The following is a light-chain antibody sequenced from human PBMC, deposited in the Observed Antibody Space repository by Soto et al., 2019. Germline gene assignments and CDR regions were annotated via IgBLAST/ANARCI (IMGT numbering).Light chain of an antibody. CDR2: GAS. CDR3: QQRSNWPIT. Sequence: EIVLTQSPGTLSLSPGERATLSCRASQSVSSSYLAWCQQKPGQAPRLLIYGASNRATGIPARFSGSVSGTDFTLTISSLEPEDFAVYYCQQRSNWPITFGQGTRLEIK. V-gene: IGKV3D-20*02. CDR1: QSVSSSY. J-gene: IGKJ5*01.